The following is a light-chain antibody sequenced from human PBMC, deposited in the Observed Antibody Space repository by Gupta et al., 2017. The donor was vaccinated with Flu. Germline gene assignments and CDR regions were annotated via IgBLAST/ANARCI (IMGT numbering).Light chain of an antibody. Sequence: QSAQTQPASVSGSPGQSITIYCTGTSSDVGGYNYVSCFQQHPGKATKLMSYDVNNRHSGVSNRLSGSKSGNTASLTISGLHAEDEADYYCNSFTSSGTYVFGTGTKVTVL. V-gene: IGLV2-14*01. CDR1: SSDVGGYNY. CDR2: DVN. J-gene: IGLJ1*01. CDR3: NSFTSSGTYV.